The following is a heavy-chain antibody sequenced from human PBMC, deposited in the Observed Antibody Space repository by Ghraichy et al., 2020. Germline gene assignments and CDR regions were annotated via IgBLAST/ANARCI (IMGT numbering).Heavy chain of an antibody. J-gene: IGHJ6*02. D-gene: IGHD3-10*01. CDR2: IYHTGST. CDR1: GGSISNSNW. Sequence: SETLSLTCTVSGGSISNSNWWSWVRQPPGKGLEWIGDIYHTGSTDFNPSLKSRVTISVDKSKNYFSLKVTSVTAADTAVYYCARDMRYYGSGTYLLHGMDVWGQGTTFSVSS. CDR3: ARDMRYYGSGTYLLHGMDV. V-gene: IGHV4-4*02.